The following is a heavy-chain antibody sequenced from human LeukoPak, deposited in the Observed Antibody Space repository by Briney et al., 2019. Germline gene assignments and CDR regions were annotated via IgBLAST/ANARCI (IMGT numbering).Heavy chain of an antibody. J-gene: IGHJ4*02. CDR2: INNSGST. D-gene: IGHD2-21*01. Sequence: PGGSLRLSCAASGFTFGDYAMSWIRQPPGKGLEWIGEINNSGSTNYNPSLKSRVTISLDTSKNQFSLKLNSLTAADAAVYYCARGRALFDWGQGTLVTVSS. CDR3: ARGRALFD. V-gene: IGHV4-34*01. CDR1: GFTFGDYA.